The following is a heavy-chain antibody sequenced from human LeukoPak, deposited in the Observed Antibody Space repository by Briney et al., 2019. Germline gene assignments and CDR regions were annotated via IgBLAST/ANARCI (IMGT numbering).Heavy chain of an antibody. CDR2: IYTSGST. D-gene: IGHD3-9*01. CDR1: GGSISSYY. CDR3: ARDQNYDMLTGLGSYYYYYMDV. V-gene: IGHV4-4*07. Sequence: SETLSLTCTVSGGSISSYYWSWIRQPAGKGLEWIGRIYTSGSTNYNPSLKSRVTMSVDTSKNQFSLKLSSVTAADTAVYYCARDQNYDMLTGLGSYYYYYMDVWGKGTTVTVSS. J-gene: IGHJ6*03.